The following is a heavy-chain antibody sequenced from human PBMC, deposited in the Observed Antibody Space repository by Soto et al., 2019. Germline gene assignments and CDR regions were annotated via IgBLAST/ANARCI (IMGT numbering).Heavy chain of an antibody. J-gene: IGHJ4*02. D-gene: IGHD6-13*01. CDR1: GFTFSSYG. Sequence: QVQLVESGGGVVQPGRSLRLSCAASGFTFSSYGMHWVRQAPGKGLXXXAVISYDGSNKYYADSVKGRFTISRDNSKNTLYLQMNSLRAEDTAVYYCAKDEVGAAAGPFDYWGQGTLVTVSS. CDR2: ISYDGSNK. V-gene: IGHV3-30*18. CDR3: AKDEVGAAAGPFDY.